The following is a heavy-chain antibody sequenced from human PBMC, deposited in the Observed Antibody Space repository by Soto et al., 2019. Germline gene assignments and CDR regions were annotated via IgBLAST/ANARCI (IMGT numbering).Heavy chain of an antibody. D-gene: IGHD2-15*01. CDR1: GGSFSGYY. J-gene: IGHJ1*01. Sequence: SETLSLTCAVYGGSFSGYYWSWIRQPPGKGLEWIGEINHSGSTNYNPSLKSRVTISVDTSKNQFSLKLSSVTAADTAVYYCARERGYCSGGSCYPAPKYFQHWGQGTLVTVS. CDR2: INHSGST. V-gene: IGHV4-34*01. CDR3: ARERGYCSGGSCYPAPKYFQH.